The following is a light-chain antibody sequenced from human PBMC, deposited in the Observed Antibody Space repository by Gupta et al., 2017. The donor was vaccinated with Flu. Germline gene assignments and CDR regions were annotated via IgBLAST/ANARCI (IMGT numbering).Light chain of an antibody. J-gene: IGLJ3*02. CDR2: SHN. Sequence: TATITGTGTSNKVGSHSVCWIQPDTGRTPSVLAYSHNKRPSGVPERFSGSRSGTSAAMTINGLQAEDEADYDCSEWDSSLDGAVFGGGTKLTVL. V-gene: IGLV10-54*04. CDR1: SNKVGSHS. CDR3: SEWDSSLDGAV.